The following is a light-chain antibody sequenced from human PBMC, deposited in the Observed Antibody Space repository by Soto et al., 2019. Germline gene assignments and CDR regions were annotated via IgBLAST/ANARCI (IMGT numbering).Light chain of an antibody. CDR2: GTA. J-gene: IGKJ1*01. CDR3: QQFGYSLWT. Sequence: VLTQSPDTLSLSPGERATLSCRASQRLSSRFFAWYQQKPAQAPRLLIYGTATRAAGIPERFSGAGSGTDFTLTISRLEPEDFAVYYCQQFGYSLWTFGQGTKVEI. CDR1: QRLSSRF. V-gene: IGKV3-20*01.